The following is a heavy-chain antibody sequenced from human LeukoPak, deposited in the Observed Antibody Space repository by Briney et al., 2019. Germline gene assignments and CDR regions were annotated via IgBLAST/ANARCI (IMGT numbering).Heavy chain of an antibody. V-gene: IGHV4-30-4*08. Sequence: PSQTLSLTCTVSGGSISSGDYYWSWIRQPPGKGLEWIGYIYYSGSTYYKPSLKSRISMSVDMSKTQFSLKLSSVIAADTAVYFCAREFLRVNAFDIWGQGTMVTVPS. CDR1: GGSISSGDYY. CDR3: AREFLRVNAFDI. J-gene: IGHJ3*02. D-gene: IGHD4-17*01. CDR2: IYYSGST.